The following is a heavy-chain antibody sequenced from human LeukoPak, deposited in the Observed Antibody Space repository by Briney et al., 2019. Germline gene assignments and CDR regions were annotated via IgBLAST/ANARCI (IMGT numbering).Heavy chain of an antibody. CDR3: TRESGSYHGNDF. CDR1: GGTFSSYA. D-gene: IGHD1-26*01. V-gene: IGHV1-69*01. CDR2: IIPIFGTA. Sequence: SVKVSCKASGGTFSSYAISWVRQAPGQGLEWMGGIIPIFGTANYAQKSQGRVTITADESTSTAYMELSSLRSDDTAVYYCTRESGSYHGNDFWGQGTLVTVSS. J-gene: IGHJ4*02.